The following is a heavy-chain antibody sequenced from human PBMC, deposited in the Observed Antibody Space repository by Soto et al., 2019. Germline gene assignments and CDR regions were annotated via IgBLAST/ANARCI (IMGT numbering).Heavy chain of an antibody. Sequence: GASVKVSCKASGYTFSNYNIHWVRQAPGQGLEWMGWINPGSGDTNNAQKFQGRVTMTRDTSMGTAYMEVSRLRSDDTAVYYCARGGTAGAFDIWGQGTMVTVSS. J-gene: IGHJ3*02. CDR2: INPGSGDT. CDR1: GYTFSNYN. CDR3: ARGGTAGAFDI. V-gene: IGHV1-2*02. D-gene: IGHD1-1*01.